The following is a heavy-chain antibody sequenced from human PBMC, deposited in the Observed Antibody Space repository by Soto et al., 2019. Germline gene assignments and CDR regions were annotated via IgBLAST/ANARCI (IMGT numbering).Heavy chain of an antibody. V-gene: IGHV3-23*01. J-gene: IGHJ4*02. CDR1: GFTFSSYA. CDR2: ISGSGGST. CDR3: AKVSRGLDYFDY. Sequence: GGSLRLSCAASGFTFSSYAMSWVHQAPGKGLEWVSAISGSGGSTYYADSVKGRFTISRDNSKNTLYLQMNSLRAEDTAVYYCAKVSRGLDYFDYWGQGTLVTVSS. D-gene: IGHD2-2*01.